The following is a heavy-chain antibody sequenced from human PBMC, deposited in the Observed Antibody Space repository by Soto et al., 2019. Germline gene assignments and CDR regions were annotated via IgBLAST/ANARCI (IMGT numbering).Heavy chain of an antibody. CDR1: GGSVNSDGYY. J-gene: IGHJ4*02. V-gene: IGHV4-31*03. CDR3: ARAQTMFGIITVFDY. Sequence: TLSLTGTVSGGSVNSDGYYWSWIRQHPGKGLEWIGYIYYSGSTYYNPSLNTRVTISVDTSKKQLSLKLTSVPAADTAVYCCARAQTMFGIITVFDYWGQGTLGTVSS. CDR2: IYYSGST. D-gene: IGHD3-3*01.